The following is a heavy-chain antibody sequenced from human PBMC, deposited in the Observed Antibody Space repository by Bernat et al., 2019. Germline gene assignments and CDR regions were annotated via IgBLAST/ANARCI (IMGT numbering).Heavy chain of an antibody. CDR3: ARGSPGYSSSWYLNY. J-gene: IGHJ4*02. V-gene: IGHV3-7*03. CDR2: IQQDGSET. D-gene: IGHD6-13*01. Sequence: EVQLVESGGGLVQPGGSLRLSCAASGFTFGSYWMSWVRQAPGKGLEWVANIQQDGSETYYVDPVKGRVIISRDNAKNSLYLQMSSLRAEDTALYYCARGSPGYSSSWYLNYWGQGTLVTVSS. CDR1: GFTFGSYW.